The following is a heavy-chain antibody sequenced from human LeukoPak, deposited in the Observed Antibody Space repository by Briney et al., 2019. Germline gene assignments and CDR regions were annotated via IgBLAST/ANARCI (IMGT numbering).Heavy chain of an antibody. CDR1: GFTFSNYA. V-gene: IGHV3-23*01. CDR3: AKAVGYSGYQSFDY. Sequence: AGGSLRLSCAASGFTFSNYAVAWVRQAPGKGLEWVSGIRGSGGTPYYADSVKGRFTISRDNSKNTLYLQMNSLRAEDTAAYYCAKAVGYSGYQSFDYWGQGTLVTVSS. D-gene: IGHD5-12*01. J-gene: IGHJ4*02. CDR2: IRGSGGTP.